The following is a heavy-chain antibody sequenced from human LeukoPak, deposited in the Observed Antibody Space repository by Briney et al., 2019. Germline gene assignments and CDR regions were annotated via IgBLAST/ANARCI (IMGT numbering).Heavy chain of an antibody. V-gene: IGHV4-59*01. CDR1: GGSISGFF. CDR2: INDGGTT. Sequence: PSETLSLTCSVSGGSISGFFWSWIRQSPGKGLEWLGFINDGGTTKYNPSLKSRVTISVDMSKNQFSLRLNSVTAADTAVYYRARDSAPFSGISVAGYFDLWGQGTLVTVSS. D-gene: IGHD6-19*01. J-gene: IGHJ4*02. CDR3: ARDSAPFSGISVAGYFDL.